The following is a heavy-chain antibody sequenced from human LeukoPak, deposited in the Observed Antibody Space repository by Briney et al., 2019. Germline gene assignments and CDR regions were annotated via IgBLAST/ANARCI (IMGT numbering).Heavy chain of an antibody. CDR1: GYTFTSYG. J-gene: IGHJ4*02. V-gene: IGHV1-18*01. D-gene: IGHD2-8*01. CDR3: ARGHYCTNGVCYLHYFDY. CDR2: ISAYNGNT. Sequence: ASVKVSCKASGYTFTSYGISWVRQAPGQGLEWMGWISAYNGNTNYAQKLQGRVTMTTDTSTSTACMELRSLRSDDTAVYYCARGHYCTNGVCYLHYFDYWGQGTLVTVSS.